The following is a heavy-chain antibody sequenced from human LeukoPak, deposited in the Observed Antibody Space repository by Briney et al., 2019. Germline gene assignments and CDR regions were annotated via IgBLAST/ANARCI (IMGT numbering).Heavy chain of an antibody. CDR1: GYTVTKYG. V-gene: IGHV1-18*01. CDR2: ISGYNGNT. CDR3: ARASVYYSDI. D-gene: IGHD2/OR15-2a*01. J-gene: IGHJ3*02. Sequence: ASVKVSCKASGYTVTKYGISWVRQAPGQGFEWMGWISGYNGNTNYAQNLQGRVTMTTDTSTSTAYMELRSLRSDDTAVYYCARASVYYSDIWGQGTMVTVSS.